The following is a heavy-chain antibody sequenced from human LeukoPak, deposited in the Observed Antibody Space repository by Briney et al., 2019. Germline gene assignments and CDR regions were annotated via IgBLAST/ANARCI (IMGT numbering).Heavy chain of an antibody. Sequence: PGGSLRLSCAASGFTFSSYWMHWVRQAPGKGLEWVSSISSSSSYIHYADSVKGRFTISRDNAKNSLYLQMNSLRAEDTAVYYCARDEYSSSSAWFDPWGQGTLVTVSS. CDR3: ARDEYSSSSAWFDP. J-gene: IGHJ5*02. D-gene: IGHD6-6*01. CDR1: GFTFSSYW. V-gene: IGHV3-21*01. CDR2: ISSSSSYI.